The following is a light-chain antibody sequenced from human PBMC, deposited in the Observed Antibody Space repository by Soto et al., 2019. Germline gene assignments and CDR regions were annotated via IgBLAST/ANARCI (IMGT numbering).Light chain of an antibody. Sequence: EIVLTQSPGTLSLSPGERATLSCRASQSVRSSYLAWYQQKPGQPPRLLIYDASNRATGVPDRFSGSGSGTDFTLPISRLEPEDFAVYYCQQYGGSPTFGLGTKVEIK. CDR3: QQYGGSPT. V-gene: IGKV3-20*01. J-gene: IGKJ1*01. CDR1: QSVRSSY. CDR2: DAS.